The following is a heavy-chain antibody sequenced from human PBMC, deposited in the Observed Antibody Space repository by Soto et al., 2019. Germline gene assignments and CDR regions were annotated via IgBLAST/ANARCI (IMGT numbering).Heavy chain of an antibody. J-gene: IGHJ6*02. CDR1: GSTFTSSA. CDR3: AALEVGYLFMDV. V-gene: IGHV1-58*02. Sequence: QMQLVQSGPEVKKPGTSVKVSCKASGSTFTSSAMQWVRQARGQRLEWIGWIVVGSGNTNYAQKFQERVTITRDMSTSTAYMELSSLRSEDTAVYYCAALEVGYLFMDVWGQGTTVTVPS. CDR2: IVVGSGNT. D-gene: IGHD6-25*01.